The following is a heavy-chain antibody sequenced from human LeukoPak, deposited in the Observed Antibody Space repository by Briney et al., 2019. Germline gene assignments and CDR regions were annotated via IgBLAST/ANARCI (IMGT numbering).Heavy chain of an antibody. CDR3: ARQTGSGLFILP. CDR1: GVSISSSSYY. V-gene: IGHV4-39*01. CDR2: IYSSGST. J-gene: IGHJ4*02. Sequence: SETLSLTCNVSGVSISSSSYYWGWIRQPPGKGLEWIGSIYSSGSTYYNSSLKSRVTISIDTSKNQFSLRLTSVTAADTAVYYCARQTGSGLFILPGGQGTLVTVSS. D-gene: IGHD3/OR15-3a*01.